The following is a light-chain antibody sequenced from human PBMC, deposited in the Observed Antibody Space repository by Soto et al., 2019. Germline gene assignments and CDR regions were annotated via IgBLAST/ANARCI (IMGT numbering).Light chain of an antibody. CDR3: MQAQQTPFT. CDR2: LGS. J-gene: IGKJ3*01. CDR1: QSLLHSNGYNY. V-gene: IGKV2-28*01. Sequence: DIVMTQSPLSLPVTPGEPASISCRSSQSLLHSNGYNYLDWYLQKPGQSPQLLIYLGSNRASGVPDRFRGSGSGTDFTLKISRVEAEDVGVYYCMQAQQTPFTFGTGTKVEIK.